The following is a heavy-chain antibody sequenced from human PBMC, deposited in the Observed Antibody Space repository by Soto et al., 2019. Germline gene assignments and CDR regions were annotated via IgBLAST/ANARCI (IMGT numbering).Heavy chain of an antibody. V-gene: IGHV4-31*03. CDR2: IYYSGST. Sequence: SETLSLTCTVSGGSISSGGYYWSWIRQHPGKGLEWIGYIYYSGSTYYNPSLKSRVTISVDTSKNQFSLKLSSVTAADTAVYYCARAPKTILTGYYSHFDYWGQGTLVTVSS. D-gene: IGHD3-9*01. CDR1: GGSISSGGYY. J-gene: IGHJ4*02. CDR3: ARAPKTILTGYYSHFDY.